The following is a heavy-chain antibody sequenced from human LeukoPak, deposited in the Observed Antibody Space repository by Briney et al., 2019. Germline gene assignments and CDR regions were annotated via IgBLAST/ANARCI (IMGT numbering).Heavy chain of an antibody. CDR3: AKANGYYFDC. Sequence: GGSLRLSCAASGFTFSRYEMNWVRQAPGKGLEWVSYISSSGSSIYYADSVKGRFTISRDNAKNLLFLQMNSLRAEDTAVYYCAKANGYYFDCWGQGTLVTVSS. D-gene: IGHD2-8*01. CDR1: GFTFSRYE. J-gene: IGHJ4*02. V-gene: IGHV3-48*03. CDR2: ISSSGSSI.